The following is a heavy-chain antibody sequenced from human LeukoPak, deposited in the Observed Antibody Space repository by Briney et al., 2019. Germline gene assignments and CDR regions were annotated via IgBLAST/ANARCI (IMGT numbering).Heavy chain of an antibody. CDR3: ARAGSARGGSCYCFDY. CDR1: GGTFSSYA. Sequence: SVKVSCKASGGTFSSYAISWVRQAPGQGLEWMGRIIPILGIANYAQKFQGRVTITADKSTSTAYMELSSLRSEDTAVYHCARAGSARGGSCYCFDYWGQGTLVTVSS. V-gene: IGHV1-69*04. D-gene: IGHD2-15*01. J-gene: IGHJ4*02. CDR2: IIPILGIA.